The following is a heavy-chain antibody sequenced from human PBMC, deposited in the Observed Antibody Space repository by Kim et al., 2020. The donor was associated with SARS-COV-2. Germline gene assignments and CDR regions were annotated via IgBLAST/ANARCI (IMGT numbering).Heavy chain of an antibody. CDR2: INHSGST. J-gene: IGHJ4*02. Sequence: SETLSLTCAVYGGSFSGYYWSWIRQPPGKGLEWVGEINHSGSTNYNTSLTSRVTISVDTSKNQCSLKLSAVTAADTAVYYCARGGAVAAVGDYWGQGTLGTVSS. CDR1: GGSFSGYY. CDR3: ARGGAVAAVGDY. V-gene: IGHV4-34*01. D-gene: IGHD6-19*01.